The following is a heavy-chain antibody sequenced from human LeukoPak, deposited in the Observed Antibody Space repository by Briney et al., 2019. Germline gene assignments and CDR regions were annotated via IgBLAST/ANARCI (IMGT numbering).Heavy chain of an antibody. Sequence: SQTLSLTCTVSGGSISSGSYYWSWIRQPAGKGLEWIGRIYTSGGTNYNPSLKSRVTISVDTSKNQFSLKLSSVTAADTAVYYCARTDCSSTSCYLGFDYWGQGTLVTVSS. J-gene: IGHJ4*02. CDR2: IYTSGGT. D-gene: IGHD2-2*01. CDR3: ARTDCSSTSCYLGFDY. CDR1: GGSISSGSYY. V-gene: IGHV4-61*02.